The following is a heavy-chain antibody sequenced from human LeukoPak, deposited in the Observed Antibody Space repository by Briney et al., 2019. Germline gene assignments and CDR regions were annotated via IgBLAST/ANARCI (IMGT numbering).Heavy chain of an antibody. V-gene: IGHV4-34*01. J-gene: IGHJ6*03. D-gene: IGHD2-2*01. CDR3: ARDIVVVPAAPGPYYYMDV. CDR1: GGSFSGYY. CDR2: INHSGSN. Sequence: SSETLSLTCAVYGGSFSGYYWSWIRQPPGKGLEWIGEINHSGSNNYNPSLKSRVPISVDTSKNQFSLKLSSVTAADTAVYYCARDIVVVPAAPGPYYYMDVWGKGTTVTVSS.